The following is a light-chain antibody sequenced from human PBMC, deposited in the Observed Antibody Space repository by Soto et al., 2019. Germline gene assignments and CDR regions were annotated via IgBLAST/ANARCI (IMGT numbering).Light chain of an antibody. Sequence: EIVLTQSPATLSLSPGERATLSCRASQSVSSYLAWYQQKPGQAPRLLIYDASNRATGIPARFSGSGSGTDFTLTISSLEPEEFAVYYCQQRSNWPLEYTFGQGTKLEIK. V-gene: IGKV3-11*01. CDR3: QQRSNWPLEYT. J-gene: IGKJ2*01. CDR2: DAS. CDR1: QSVSSY.